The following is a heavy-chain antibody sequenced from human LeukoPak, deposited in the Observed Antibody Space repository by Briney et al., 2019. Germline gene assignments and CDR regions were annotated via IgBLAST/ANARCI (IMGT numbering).Heavy chain of an antibody. CDR2: IYYSGST. CDR3: ARAHHIVVVPDASIGGYYFDY. J-gene: IGHJ4*02. Sequence: SETLSLTCTVSGGSISSHYWSWIRQPPGKGLEWIGYIYYSGSTNYNPSLKSRVTISVDTSKNQFSLKLSSVTAADTAVYYCARAHHIVVVPDASIGGYYFDYWGQGTLVTVSS. D-gene: IGHD2-2*01. V-gene: IGHV4-59*11. CDR1: GGSISSHY.